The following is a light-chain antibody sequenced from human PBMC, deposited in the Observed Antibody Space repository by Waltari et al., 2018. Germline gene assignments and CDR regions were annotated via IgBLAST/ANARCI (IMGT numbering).Light chain of an antibody. Sequence: EIVMTQSPASLSVSPGDRATLSCRASQSVGTNLAWYQQRPGRAPRLLVYRASIRASDIPARFSGSGSGTDFTLSISTLQSEDFGVYYCQQYNDWPRTFGQGTKVEIK. CDR2: RAS. V-gene: IGKV3-15*01. J-gene: IGKJ1*01. CDR3: QQYNDWPRT. CDR1: QSVGTN.